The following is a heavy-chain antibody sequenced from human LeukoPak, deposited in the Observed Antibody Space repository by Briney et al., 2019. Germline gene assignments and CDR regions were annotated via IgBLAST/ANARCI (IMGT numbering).Heavy chain of an antibody. V-gene: IGHV1-46*01. CDR1: GYNFISYY. D-gene: IGHD2-8*01. J-gene: IGHJ6*02. Sequence: SVKVSCKASGYNFISYYMHWVRQAPGQGLEWMGIINPSGGSTSYAQKFQDRVTMTRDTSTSTVYMELSSLKSEDTAVYYCAREDVVLVDAVRYYYYGMDVWGQGTTVTVSS. CDR3: AREDVVLVDAVRYYYYGMDV. CDR2: INPSGGST.